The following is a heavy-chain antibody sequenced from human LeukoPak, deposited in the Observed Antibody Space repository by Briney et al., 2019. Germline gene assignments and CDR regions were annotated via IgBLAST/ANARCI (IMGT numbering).Heavy chain of an antibody. D-gene: IGHD5-12*01. CDR3: ARDPGSGYEEHFDY. Sequence: SETLSLTCTVSGGSISSSDFYWGWIRQPPGKGLEWIGSIYYSGSTYYNPSLKSRVTISVDTSKNQFSLKLSSVTAADTAVYYCARDPGSGYEEHFDYWGQGTLVTVSS. CDR1: GGSISSSDFY. J-gene: IGHJ4*02. V-gene: IGHV4-39*07. CDR2: IYYSGST.